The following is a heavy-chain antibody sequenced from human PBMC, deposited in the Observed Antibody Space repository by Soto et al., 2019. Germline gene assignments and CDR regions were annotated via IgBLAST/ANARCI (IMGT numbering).Heavy chain of an antibody. CDR3: ARVHISGHGVDY. D-gene: IGHD5-12*01. CDR1: GYSISSGYY. Sequence: SETLSLTCAVSGYSISSGYYWAWIRQPPGQGLEWFGSISHSGSTYYNPSLKSRVTISVHTSKNQFSLDLTSVSAADTAIYYCARVHISGHGVDYWGQGTLVTVSS. CDR2: ISHSGST. V-gene: IGHV4-38-2*01. J-gene: IGHJ4*02.